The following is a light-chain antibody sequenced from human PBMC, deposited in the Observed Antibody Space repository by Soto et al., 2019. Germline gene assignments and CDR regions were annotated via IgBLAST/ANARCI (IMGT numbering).Light chain of an antibody. CDR3: SSYSTTSSPHVL. CDR1: SRDVGGYDS. CDR2: EVT. J-gene: IGLJ2*01. Sequence: QSALTQPPSASGSAGQSVTISCTGTSRDVGGYDSVSWYQQFPGKVPKLLIYEVTSRPSEVSARFSGSKSGSTASLTISGLQAEDEADYYCSSYSTTSSPHVLFGGGTKVTVL. V-gene: IGLV2-14*01.